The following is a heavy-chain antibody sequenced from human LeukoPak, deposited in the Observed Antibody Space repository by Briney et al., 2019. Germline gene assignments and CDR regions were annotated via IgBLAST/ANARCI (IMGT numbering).Heavy chain of an antibody. CDR3: ARDVRDGYNLFDY. CDR1: GGSISSGSYY. V-gene: IGHV4-61*02. D-gene: IGHD5-24*01. Sequence: PSETLSLTCTVSGGSISSGSYYWSWIRQPAGKGLERIGRIHASGSTNYNPSLKSRVTISTDTSKNHFSLKLTSVTAADTAVYYCARDVRDGYNLFDYWGQGTLVTVSS. J-gene: IGHJ4*02. CDR2: IHASGST.